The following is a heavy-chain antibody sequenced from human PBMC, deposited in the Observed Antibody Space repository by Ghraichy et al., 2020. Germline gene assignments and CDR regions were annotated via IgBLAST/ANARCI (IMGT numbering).Heavy chain of an antibody. CDR1: GYSISSGYY. Sequence: SETLSLTCTVSGYSISSGYYWSWIRQSPGKGLEWIGCIYHTGSTFYNPSLKSRVAISVDTSRNQFSLKLKSVTAADTAVYYCARQGSGWYVNWFDPWGQGTLVTVS. CDR2: IYHTGST. V-gene: IGHV4-38-2*02. D-gene: IGHD6-19*01. CDR3: ARQGSGWYVNWFDP. J-gene: IGHJ5*02.